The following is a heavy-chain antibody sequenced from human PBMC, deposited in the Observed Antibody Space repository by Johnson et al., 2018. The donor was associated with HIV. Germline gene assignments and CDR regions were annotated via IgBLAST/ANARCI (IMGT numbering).Heavy chain of an antibody. V-gene: IGHV3-23*04. J-gene: IGHJ3*01. CDR1: GFTFSSYA. CDR3: AKWWFRELLPNAFDL. CDR2: ISGSGGST. D-gene: IGHD3-10*01. Sequence: MQLVESGGGLVQPGGSLRLSCAASGFTFSSYAMSWVRQAPGKGLEWVSAISGSGGSTYYADSVKGRFTSSRDNSKNPLYLQMNSLRAEDTAVYYCAKWWFRELLPNAFDLWGQGTMVTVSS.